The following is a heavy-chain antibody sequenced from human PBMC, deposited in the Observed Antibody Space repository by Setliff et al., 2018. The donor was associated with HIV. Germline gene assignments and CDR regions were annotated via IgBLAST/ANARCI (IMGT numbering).Heavy chain of an antibody. CDR2: IEPSSGGT. CDR1: GYTFTAYY. CDR3: AKQGYSDSLYAFDV. J-gene: IGHJ3*01. D-gene: IGHD1-26*01. Sequence: ASVKVSCKASGYTFTAYYIHWVRQAPGHGLQLMGRIEPSSGGTNYLQEFQGRVTITRDTSMSTVDMALTGLTSDDTAVYYCAKQGYSDSLYAFDVWGQGTMVTVSS. V-gene: IGHV1-2*06.